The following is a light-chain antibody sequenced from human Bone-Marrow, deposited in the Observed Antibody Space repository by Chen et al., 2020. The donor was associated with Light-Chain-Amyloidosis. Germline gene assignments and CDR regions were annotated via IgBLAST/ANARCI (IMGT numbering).Light chain of an antibody. V-gene: IGLV3-25*03. CDR1: ALPKQY. Sequence: SYELTQPPSVSVSPGQPAMITCSGDALPKQYAYWYQQKPGQAPVLVIYKDSERPSGIPERFSGSSSGTTVTLTISGVQAEDEADYYCQSADSSGTYVVFGGGTKLTVL. J-gene: IGLJ2*01. CDR2: KDS. CDR3: QSADSSGTYVV.